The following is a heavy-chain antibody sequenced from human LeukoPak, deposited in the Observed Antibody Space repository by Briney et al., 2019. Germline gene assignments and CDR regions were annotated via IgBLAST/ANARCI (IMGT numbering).Heavy chain of an antibody. CDR2: INWNGGAV. D-gene: IGHD6-6*01. Sequence: PGGSLRLSCAASGFTFDDYAMHWVRQVPGKGLEWVSSINWNGGAVAYADSVRGRFAISRDNAKNSLYLQMNRLRPDDTAIYYCVMQLVHRFDYWGLGTLVTVSS. CDR1: GFTFDDYA. CDR3: VMQLVHRFDY. J-gene: IGHJ4*02. V-gene: IGHV3-9*01.